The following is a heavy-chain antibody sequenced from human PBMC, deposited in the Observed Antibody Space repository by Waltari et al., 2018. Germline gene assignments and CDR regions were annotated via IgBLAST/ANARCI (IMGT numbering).Heavy chain of an antibody. V-gene: IGHV4-38-2*02. CDR1: GYSISSGYY. D-gene: IGHD6-6*01. J-gene: IGHJ6*03. CDR2: IYHSGST. CDR3: ARDSFDTARRGFYYYMDV. Sequence: QVQLQESGPGLVKPSETLSLTCAVSGYSISSGYYWGWIRQPPGKGLERIGSIYHSGSTYYNPTLKIRVTISVDTSKNQFALKLSSVTAADTAVYYCARDSFDTARRGFYYYMDVWGKGTTVTVSS.